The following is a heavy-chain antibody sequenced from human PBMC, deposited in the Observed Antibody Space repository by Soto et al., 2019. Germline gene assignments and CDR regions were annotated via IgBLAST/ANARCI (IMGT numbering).Heavy chain of an antibody. Sequence: PVGSLRLSCASSVFTFSSYWMSWVRHSPGKWLEWVANIKQDGSEKYYVDSVKGRFTISRDNAKNSLYLQMNSLRAEDTAVYYCARDGGGGTIFEYWGHVTLCSVSS. D-gene: IGHD2-15*01. CDR1: VFTFSSYW. CDR2: IKQDGSEK. CDR3: ARDGGGGTIFEY. J-gene: IGHJ4*01. V-gene: IGHV3-7*03.